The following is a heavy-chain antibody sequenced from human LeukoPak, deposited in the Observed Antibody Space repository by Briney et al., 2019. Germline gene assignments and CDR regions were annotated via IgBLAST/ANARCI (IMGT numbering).Heavy chain of an antibody. V-gene: IGHV4-59*01. Sequence: SETLSLTCTVSGGSISSYYWSWIRQPPGKGRELIGYIYYSWSTNYNPSLKSRVTISVDTSKNPFSLQLSSVTAADTAVYYCARVLTGTLWFDPWGQGTLVTVSS. CDR2: IYYSWST. CDR3: ARVLTGTLWFDP. CDR1: GGSISSYY. J-gene: IGHJ5*02. D-gene: IGHD3-9*01.